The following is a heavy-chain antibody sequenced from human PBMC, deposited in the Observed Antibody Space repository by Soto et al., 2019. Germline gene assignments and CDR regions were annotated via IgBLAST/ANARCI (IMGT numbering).Heavy chain of an antibody. J-gene: IGHJ6*02. D-gene: IGHD3-10*01. CDR1: GFTFSSYD. CDR3: ARDGYGSGSYYKTDYGMDV. V-gene: IGHV3-13*04. CDR2: IGTAGDT. Sequence: EVQLVESGGGLVQPGGSLRLSCAASGFTFSSYDMHWVRQATGKGLEWVSAIGTAGDTYYPGSVKGRFTISRENAKNSLYLQMNSLRAGDTAVYYCARDGYGSGSYYKTDYGMDVWGQGTTVTVSS.